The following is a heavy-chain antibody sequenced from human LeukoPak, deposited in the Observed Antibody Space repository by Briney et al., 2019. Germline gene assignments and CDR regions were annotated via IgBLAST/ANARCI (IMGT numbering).Heavy chain of an antibody. V-gene: IGHV4-34*01. CDR1: GGSFSGYY. Sequence: KPSETLPLTCAVYGGSFSGYYWSWIRQPPGKGLEWIGEINHSGSTNYNPSLKSRVTISVDTSKNQFSLKLSSVTAADTAVYYCARLIAAAGTSYWGQGTLVTVSS. D-gene: IGHD6-13*01. CDR2: INHSGST. J-gene: IGHJ4*02. CDR3: ARLIAAAGTSY.